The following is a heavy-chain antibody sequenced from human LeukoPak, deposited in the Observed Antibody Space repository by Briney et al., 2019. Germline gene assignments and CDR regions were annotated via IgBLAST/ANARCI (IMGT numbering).Heavy chain of an antibody. V-gene: IGHV4-59*01. CDR2: IYYSGNT. CDR3: ATDNSYGSGSYYT. D-gene: IGHD3-10*01. Sequence: SETLSLTCTVSGGSIRSYYWNWIRQPPGKGLEWIGYIYYSGNTNYNPSLKSRVTISVDTSKNQFSLKLSSVTAADTAVYYGATDNSYGSGSYYTWGQGTLVTVSS. CDR1: GGSIRSYY. J-gene: IGHJ4*02.